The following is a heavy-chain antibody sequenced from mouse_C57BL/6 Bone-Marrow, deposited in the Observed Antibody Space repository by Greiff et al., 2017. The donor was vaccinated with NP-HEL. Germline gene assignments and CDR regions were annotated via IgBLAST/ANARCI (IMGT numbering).Heavy chain of an antibody. Sequence: VQLQQPGAELVMPGASVKLSCKASGYTFTSYWMHWVKQLPGQGLEWIGEIDTSDSYTNYNQKFKGKSTLTVDKSSSTAYMQLSSLTSEDAAAYYCARVLLLHFDYWGQGTTLTVSS. CDR1: GYTFTSYW. CDR3: ARVLLLHFDY. V-gene: IGHV1-69*01. D-gene: IGHD1-1*01. J-gene: IGHJ2*01. CDR2: IDTSDSYT.